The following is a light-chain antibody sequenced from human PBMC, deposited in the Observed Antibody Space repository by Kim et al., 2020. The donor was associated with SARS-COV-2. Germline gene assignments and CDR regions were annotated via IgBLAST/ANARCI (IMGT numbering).Light chain of an antibody. J-gene: IGLJ2*01. CDR1: NSNIGAGFN. V-gene: IGLV1-40*01. CDR3: QSFDSSLRGFVI. Sequence: VTISCTGSNSNIGAGFNVRWYQYLPGPAPKHLLTDNNNRPPGGPDRFSASKSATSASQAITGLQAEDEADYYCQSFDSSLRGFVIFGGGTQLTVL. CDR2: DNN.